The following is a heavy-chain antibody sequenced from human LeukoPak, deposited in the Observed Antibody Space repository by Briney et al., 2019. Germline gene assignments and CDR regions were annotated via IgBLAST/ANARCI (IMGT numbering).Heavy chain of an antibody. CDR2: INPNSGGT. J-gene: IGHJ4*02. V-gene: IGHV1-2*06. D-gene: IGHD1-26*01. CDR1: GYTFTGYY. Sequence: ASVKVSCKASGYTFTGYYMHWVRQAPGQGLEWMGRINPNSGGTNYAQKFQGRVTMTRDTSISTAYMELSRLRSDDTAVYYCARALEVGDIYYFDWWGQGTLVTVSS. CDR3: ARALEVGDIYYFDW.